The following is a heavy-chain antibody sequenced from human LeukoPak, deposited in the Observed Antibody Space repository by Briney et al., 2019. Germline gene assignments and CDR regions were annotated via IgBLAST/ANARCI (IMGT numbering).Heavy chain of an antibody. D-gene: IGHD2-2*01. V-gene: IGHV1-2*02. CDR1: GFTFTDYY. CDR2: INPNDGDT. J-gene: IGHJ4*02. CDR3: ARANFLYCSSTTCLFDY. Sequence: GASVKVSCKASGFTFTDYYMRWVRRAPGQGFEWMGWINPNDGDTNYAQKFQGRVTMTRDTSISTAHMEVSRLRSDDTAVYYCARANFLYCSSTTCLFDYWGQGSLVTVSS.